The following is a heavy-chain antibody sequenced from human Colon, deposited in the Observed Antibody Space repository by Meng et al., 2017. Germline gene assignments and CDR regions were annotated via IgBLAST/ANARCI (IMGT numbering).Heavy chain of an antibody. D-gene: IGHD4-17*01. CDR1: GGSIKSGDYH. V-gene: IGHV4-31*03. CDR3: ARDTLYGTDY. Sequence: QVHLHESGPGLVRPSDDLSLVCTVSGGSIKSGDYHWSWVRQHPGKGLEYIAFMSDSGTTDYNPSLRSRVSISEIGSSKNQFSLTLRSVTAADTATYFCARDTLYGTDYWGQGVLVTVSS. J-gene: IGHJ4*02. CDR2: MSDSGTT.